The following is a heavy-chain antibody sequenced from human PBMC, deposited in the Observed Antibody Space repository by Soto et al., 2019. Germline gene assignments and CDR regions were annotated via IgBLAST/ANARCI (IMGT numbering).Heavy chain of an antibody. D-gene: IGHD3-3*01. CDR2: ISYDGSNK. V-gene: IGHV3-30*18. CDR1: GFTFSSYG. J-gene: IGHJ4*02. Sequence: QVQLVESGGGVVQPGRSLRLSCAASGFTFSSYGMHWVRQAPGKGLEWVAVISYDGSNKYYAESVKGRFTISRDNSKNXLYLQRNSLRAEDTAVYYCAKDRAYDFWSGYYYFDYWGQGTLVTVSS. CDR3: AKDRAYDFWSGYYYFDY.